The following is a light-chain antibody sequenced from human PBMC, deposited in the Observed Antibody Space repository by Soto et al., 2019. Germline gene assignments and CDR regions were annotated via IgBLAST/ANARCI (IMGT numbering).Light chain of an antibody. CDR2: LNSDGSL. J-gene: IGLJ3*02. CDR3: QAWGSGLRV. Sequence: QLVLTQSPSASASLGASVKLTCTLSSGHSSDTVAWHQQQPEKGPRYLMKLNSDGSLTKGDGIPDRFSGSSSGAERYLTISSLQSEDEADYYCQAWGSGLRVFGGGTKVTVL. V-gene: IGLV4-69*01. CDR1: SGHSSDT.